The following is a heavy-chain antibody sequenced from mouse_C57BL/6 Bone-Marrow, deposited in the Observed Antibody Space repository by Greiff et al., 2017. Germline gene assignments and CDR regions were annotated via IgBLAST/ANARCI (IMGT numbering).Heavy chain of an antibody. J-gene: IGHJ1*03. Sequence: VQLQQSGPELVKPGASVKISCKASGYTFTDYYMNWVKQSHGKSLEWIGDINPNNGGTSYNQKFKGKATLTVDKSSSTAYMELRSLTSADSAVYFCARRGDYDSYWYFDVGGTGTTVTVSS. D-gene: IGHD2-4*01. CDR2: INPNNGGT. V-gene: IGHV1-26*01. CDR1: GYTFTDYY. CDR3: ARRGDYDSYWYFDV.